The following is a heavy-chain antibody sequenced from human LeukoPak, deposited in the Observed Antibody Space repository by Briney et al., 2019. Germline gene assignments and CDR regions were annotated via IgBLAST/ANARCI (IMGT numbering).Heavy chain of an antibody. CDR2: IWSDGSNK. V-gene: IGHV3-33*01. Sequence: GGSLILSCAASGITFSTSGMHWVRQAPGKGLEGVAFIWSDGSNKYHADSVKGRFTISRDNSKDTLYLQMNSLRAEDTAVYYCARDKGTTCIDNWGQGALVTVSS. D-gene: IGHD4-17*01. CDR1: GITFSTSG. CDR3: ARDKGTTCIDN. J-gene: IGHJ4*02.